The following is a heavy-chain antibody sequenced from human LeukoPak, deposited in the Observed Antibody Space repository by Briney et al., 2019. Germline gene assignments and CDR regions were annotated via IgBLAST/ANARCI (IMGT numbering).Heavy chain of an antibody. D-gene: IGHD3-3*01. CDR3: VNAGYYSSANHFAPLHFDL. V-gene: IGHV3-NL1*01. Sequence: QPGGSLRLSCAASGFTFSSYGMHWVRQAPGKGLEWLSVISGDVQTTTYASSVKGRFTISRDNSKNTLSLEMNSLRVENNDTSYCVNAGYYSSANHFAPLHFDLWGRGKRVTVSS. CDR1: GFTFSSYG. J-gene: IGHJ2*01. CDR2: ISGDVQTT.